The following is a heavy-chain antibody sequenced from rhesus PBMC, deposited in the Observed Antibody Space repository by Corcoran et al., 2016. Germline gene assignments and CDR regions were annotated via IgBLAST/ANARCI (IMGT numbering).Heavy chain of an antibody. CDR1: GDSVSSSNW. CDR2: ISGSSGST. V-gene: IGHV4-65*01. J-gene: IGHJ4*01. CDR3: ARDESLSGSSHY. Sequence: QVQLQESGPGLVKPSETLSLSCAVSGDSVSSSNWWSWLRQPPGKGLELIGYISGSSGSTYYNPSLKSRVTISTDTSKNQFSLKLSSVTAADTAVYYCARDESLSGSSHYWGQGVLVTVSS. D-gene: IGHD6-25*01.